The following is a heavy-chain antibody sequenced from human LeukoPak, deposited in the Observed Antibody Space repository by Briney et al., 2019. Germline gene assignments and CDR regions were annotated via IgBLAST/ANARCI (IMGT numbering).Heavy chain of an antibody. CDR3: VRDGLHWDYDF. Sequence: ASVKVSCKTSGYIFTANYIHWVRQAPGQGLERMGWISPTNGDTRYAQKFQGRVAMTRDTSITTGYMELSRLRSDDTAVYYCVRDGLHWDYDFWGQGTLVAVSS. CDR2: ISPTNGDT. J-gene: IGHJ4*02. D-gene: IGHD1-7*01. CDR1: GYIFTANY. V-gene: IGHV1-2*02.